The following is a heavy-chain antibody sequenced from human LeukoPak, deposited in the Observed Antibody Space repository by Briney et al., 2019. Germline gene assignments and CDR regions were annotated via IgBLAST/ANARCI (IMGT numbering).Heavy chain of an antibody. D-gene: IGHD3-22*01. CDR3: ARATYDSSGYSDAFDI. V-gene: IGHV4-39*07. CDR1: GGSISSSSYY. Sequence: SETLSLTCTVSGGSISSSSYYWGWIRQPPGKGLEWIGSIYYSGSTYYNPSLKSRVTISVDKSKNQFSLKLSSVTAADTAVYYCARATYDSSGYSDAFDIWGQGTMVTVSS. CDR2: IYYSGST. J-gene: IGHJ3*02.